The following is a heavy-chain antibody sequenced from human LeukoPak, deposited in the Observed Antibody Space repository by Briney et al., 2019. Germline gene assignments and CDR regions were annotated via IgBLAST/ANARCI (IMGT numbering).Heavy chain of an antibody. Sequence: KPSETLSLTCTVSGGSISSYYWSWIRQPPGKGLEWIGYIYYSGSTNYNPSLKSRVTISVDTSKNQFSLKLSSVTAADTAVYYCAREGYYYDSSGYYPYWYFDLWGRGTLVTVSS. CDR1: GGSISSYY. V-gene: IGHV4-59*01. J-gene: IGHJ2*01. D-gene: IGHD3-22*01. CDR2: IYYSGST. CDR3: AREGYYYDSSGYYPYWYFDL.